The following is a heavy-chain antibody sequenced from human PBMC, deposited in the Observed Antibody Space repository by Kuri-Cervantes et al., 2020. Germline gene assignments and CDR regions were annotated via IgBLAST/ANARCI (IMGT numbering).Heavy chain of an antibody. CDR1: GYTFTSYY. J-gene: IGHJ4*02. Sequence: ASVKVSCKASGYTFTSYYMHWVRQAPGQGLEWMGIINPSGGSTSYAQKFQGRVTMTRNTSISTAYMELSSLRSEDTAVYYCARYCSSTSCYGVDWGQGTLVTVSS. V-gene: IGHV1-46*01. D-gene: IGHD2-2*01. CDR2: INPSGGST. CDR3: ARYCSSTSCYGVD.